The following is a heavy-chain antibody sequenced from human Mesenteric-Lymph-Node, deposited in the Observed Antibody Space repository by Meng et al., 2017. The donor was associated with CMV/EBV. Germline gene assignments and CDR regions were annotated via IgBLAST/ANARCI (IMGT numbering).Heavy chain of an antibody. CDR3: TKTYCSSTFCYNYFDY. Sequence: SLKISCAASGFTFDGYAMHWVRQAPGKGLEWVSGISLNSGRIGYADSVKGRFTISRDNAKNSLYLQMNSLRAEDTALYYCTKTYCSSTFCYNYFDYWGQGTLVTVSS. D-gene: IGHD2-2*01. CDR2: ISLNSGRI. V-gene: IGHV3-9*01. CDR1: GFTFDGYA. J-gene: IGHJ4*02.